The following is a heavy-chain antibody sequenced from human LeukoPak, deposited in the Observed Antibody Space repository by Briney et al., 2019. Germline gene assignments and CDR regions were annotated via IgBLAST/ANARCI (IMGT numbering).Heavy chain of an antibody. Sequence: GGTLRLSCAASGFTFSSYGMSWVRQAPGKGLEWVSYISSSSSTIYYADSVKGRFTISRDNAKNSLYLQMNSLRAEDTAVYYCARDPAGSGPYYYYYYMDVWGKGTTVTVSS. J-gene: IGHJ6*03. D-gene: IGHD3-10*01. V-gene: IGHV3-48*01. CDR3: ARDPAGSGPYYYYYYMDV. CDR2: ISSSSSTI. CDR1: GFTFSSYG.